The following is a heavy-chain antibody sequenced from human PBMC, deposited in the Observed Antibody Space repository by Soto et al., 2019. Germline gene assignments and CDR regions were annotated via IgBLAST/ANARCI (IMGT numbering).Heavy chain of an antibody. J-gene: IGHJ2*01. V-gene: IGHV4-34*01. Sequence: PSETLSLTCAVYGGSFSGYYWSWIRQPPGKGLEWIGGINHSGSTNYNPSLKSRVTISVDTSKNQFSLKLSSVTAADTAVYYCARGRGSGYMTVTTSWYFDLWGRGTQVTVSS. CDR1: GGSFSGYY. CDR3: ARGRGSGYMTVTTSWYFDL. CDR2: INHSGST. D-gene: IGHD4-17*01.